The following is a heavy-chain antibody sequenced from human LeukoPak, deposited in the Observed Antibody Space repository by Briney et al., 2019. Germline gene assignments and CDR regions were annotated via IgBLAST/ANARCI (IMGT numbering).Heavy chain of an antibody. Sequence: GASVKVSCKASGGTFRTYSVTWVRQAPGQGLEWMGGIIPNSGGTNYAQKFQGRVTMTRDTSISTAYMELSRLRSDDTAVYYCAGIEYSSSVDAFDIWGQGTMVTVSS. CDR2: IIPNSGGT. D-gene: IGHD6-6*01. J-gene: IGHJ3*02. CDR3: AGIEYSSSVDAFDI. V-gene: IGHV1-2*02. CDR1: GGTFRTYS.